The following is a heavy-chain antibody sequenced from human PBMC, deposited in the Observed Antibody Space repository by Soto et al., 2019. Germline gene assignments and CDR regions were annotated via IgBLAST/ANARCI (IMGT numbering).Heavy chain of an antibody. Sequence: QVQLVESGGGVVQPGRSLRLSCAASGFTFNNYAMHWVRQAPGKGLEWVAFISYDGSDNYYGDSVKGRFTISRDKSRNTLYLQMNSLRPEDTAVYYCAKDSSEGYFDYWGQGTLVTVSS. V-gene: IGHV3-30*18. CDR1: GFTFNNYA. CDR3: AKDSSEGYFDY. J-gene: IGHJ4*02. CDR2: ISYDGSDN.